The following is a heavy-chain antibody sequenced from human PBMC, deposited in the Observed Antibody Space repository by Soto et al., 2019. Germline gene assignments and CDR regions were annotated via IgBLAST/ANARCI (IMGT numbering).Heavy chain of an antibody. D-gene: IGHD2-15*01. CDR2: ISAYNGNT. Sequence: VKVSCKASGYTFTSYGISWVRQAPGQGLEWMGWISAYNGNTNYAQKLQGRVTMTTDTSTSTAYMELRSLRSDDTAVYYCAREECSGGSCYSLLLPSDYWGQGTLDTVSS. J-gene: IGHJ4*02. CDR1: GYTFTSYG. V-gene: IGHV1-18*01. CDR3: AREECSGGSCYSLLLPSDY.